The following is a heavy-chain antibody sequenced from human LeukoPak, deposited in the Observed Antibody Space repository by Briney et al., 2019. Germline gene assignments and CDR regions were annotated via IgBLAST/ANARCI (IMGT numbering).Heavy chain of an antibody. Sequence: GGSLRLSCAASGFTFSSYAMSWVRQAPGKGLEWVSAITGSGGSTYYADSVKGRFTISRDNAKNTLFLQMNSLRAEDTAVYYCARAGDYFDYWGQGTLVTVSS. CDR2: ITGSGGST. CDR1: GFTFSSYA. V-gene: IGHV3-23*01. CDR3: ARAGDYFDY. J-gene: IGHJ4*02.